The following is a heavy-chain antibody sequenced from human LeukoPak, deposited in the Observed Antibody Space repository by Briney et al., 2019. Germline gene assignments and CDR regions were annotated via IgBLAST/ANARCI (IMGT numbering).Heavy chain of an antibody. Sequence: GGSLRLSCAASGFSFSSYNMNWVRQTPGKGLEWVSSITSSSTYTFYADSVKGRFTISRDNAKNTLYLQMNSLRAEDTAVYYCARDRGIQLWSNFDYWGQGTLVTVSS. V-gene: IGHV3-21*01. CDR3: ARDRGIQLWSNFDY. CDR1: GFSFSSYN. D-gene: IGHD5-18*01. CDR2: ITSSSTYT. J-gene: IGHJ4*02.